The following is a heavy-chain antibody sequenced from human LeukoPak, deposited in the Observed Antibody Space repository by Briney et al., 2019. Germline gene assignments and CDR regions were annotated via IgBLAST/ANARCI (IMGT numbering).Heavy chain of an antibody. CDR2: ISASTTDM. Sequence: GGSLRLSCAASGFTFSSYAMSWVRQAPGKGLEWVSYISASTTDMYYADSVKGRFTISRDSAKNSLYLQMSSLRAEDTAVYYCARGVGYYGSNSYYYFDYWGQGTLVTVSS. CDR3: ARGVGYYGSNSYYYFDY. D-gene: IGHD3-10*01. CDR1: GFTFSSYA. J-gene: IGHJ4*02. V-gene: IGHV3-48*01.